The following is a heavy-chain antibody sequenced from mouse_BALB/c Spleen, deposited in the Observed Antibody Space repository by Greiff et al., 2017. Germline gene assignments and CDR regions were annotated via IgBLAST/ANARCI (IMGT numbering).Heavy chain of an antibody. D-gene: IGHD2-4*01. J-gene: IGHJ4*01. Sequence: QVQLQQPGAELVKPGASVKLSCKASGYTFTSYWMHWVKQRPGQGLEWIGEINPSNGRTNYNEKFKSKATLTVDKSSSTAYMQLSSLTSEDSAVYYCARGDYDSYAMDYWGQGTSVTVSS. CDR3: ARGDYDSYAMDY. CDR1: GYTFTSYW. V-gene: IGHV1S81*02. CDR2: INPSNGRT.